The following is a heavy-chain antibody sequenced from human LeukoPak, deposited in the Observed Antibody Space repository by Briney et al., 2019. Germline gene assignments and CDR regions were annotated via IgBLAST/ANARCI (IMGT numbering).Heavy chain of an antibody. V-gene: IGHV4-59*01. D-gene: IGHD1-26*01. Sequence: SETLSLTCTVSGGSISSYYWSWIRQPPGKGLEWIGYIYYSGSTNYNPSLKSRVTISVDTSKNQFSLKLSSVTAADRAVYYCARGSYVSVTTVDWFDPWGQGTLVTVSS. CDR2: IYYSGST. CDR3: ARGSYVSVTTVDWFDP. CDR1: GGSISSYY. J-gene: IGHJ5*02.